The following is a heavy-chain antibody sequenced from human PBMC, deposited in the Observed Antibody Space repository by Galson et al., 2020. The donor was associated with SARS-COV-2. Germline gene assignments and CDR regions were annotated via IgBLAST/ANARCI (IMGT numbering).Heavy chain of an antibody. CDR1: GGSFGGYY. J-gene: IGHJ5*01. Sequence: SETLSLTCAVYGGSFGGYYWSWIRQSPGQGLEWIGEVDRYGFINYNPSFRSRVTISVDMSKNQFSLKLTSVTAADTALYFCAREVEQHQLIYPHSYIDSWGHGTPVTVSS. V-gene: IGHV4-34*01. D-gene: IGHD1-1*01. CDR3: AREVEQHQLIYPHSYIDS. CDR2: VDRYGFI.